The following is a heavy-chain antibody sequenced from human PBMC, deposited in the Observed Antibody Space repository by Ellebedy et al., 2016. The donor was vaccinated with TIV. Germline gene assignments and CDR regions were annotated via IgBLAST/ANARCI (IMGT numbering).Heavy chain of an antibody. CDR2: IFSNDEK. V-gene: IGHV2-26*01. J-gene: IGHJ4*02. CDR1: GFSLSHARMG. CDR3: ARMVSHTIFGVVTQRIPFDY. D-gene: IGHD3-3*01. Sequence: SGPTLVKPTETLTLTCTVSGFSLSHARMGVSWIRQPPGKALEWLAHIFSNDEKSYSTSLKSRLTISKDTAKSQVVLTMTNMDPVDTATYYCARMVSHTIFGVVTQRIPFDYWGQGTLVTVSS.